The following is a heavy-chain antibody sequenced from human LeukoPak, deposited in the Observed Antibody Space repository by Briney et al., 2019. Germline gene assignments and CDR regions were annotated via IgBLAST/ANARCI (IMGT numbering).Heavy chain of an antibody. Sequence: PGGSLGLSCAASGFTFSSYAMSWVRQAPGKGLEWVSAISGSGGSTYYADSVKGRFTISRDNSKNTLYLQMNSLRAEDTAVYYCAKVDVATITLDYWGQGTLVTVSS. CDR2: ISGSGGST. V-gene: IGHV3-23*01. CDR3: AKVDVATITLDY. J-gene: IGHJ4*02. D-gene: IGHD5-12*01. CDR1: GFTFSSYA.